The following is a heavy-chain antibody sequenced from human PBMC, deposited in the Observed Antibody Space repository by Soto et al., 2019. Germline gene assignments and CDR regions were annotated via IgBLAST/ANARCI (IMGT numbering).Heavy chain of an antibody. Sequence: EVQLVESGGGLVKPGGSLRLSCAASGFTFSSYSMNWVRQAPGKGLEWVSSISSSSSYIYYADSVKGRFTISRDNAKNSLYLQRNSLRAEDTAVYYCARDGYCSGGSCYSDYWGQGTLVTVSS. CDR1: GFTFSSYS. V-gene: IGHV3-21*01. D-gene: IGHD2-15*01. CDR3: ARDGYCSGGSCYSDY. J-gene: IGHJ4*02. CDR2: ISSSSSYI.